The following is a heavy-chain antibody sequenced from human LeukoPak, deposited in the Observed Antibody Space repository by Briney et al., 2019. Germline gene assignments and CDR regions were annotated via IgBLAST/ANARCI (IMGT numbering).Heavy chain of an antibody. CDR2: IYYSGST. CDR3: ASRLEDY. Sequence: PSETLSLTCTVSGGSISSYYWSWIRQPPGKGLEWIGYIYYSGSTNYNPSLKSRVTISVDTSKNQFSLKLSSVTAADTAVYYCASRLEDYWGQGTLVTVSS. D-gene: IGHD4-11*01. CDR1: GGSISSYY. J-gene: IGHJ4*02. V-gene: IGHV4-59*08.